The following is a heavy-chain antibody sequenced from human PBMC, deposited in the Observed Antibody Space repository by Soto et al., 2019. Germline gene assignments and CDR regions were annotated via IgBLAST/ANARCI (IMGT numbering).Heavy chain of an antibody. CDR3: ARMVLVGYCSSSVGYYYYGMDV. J-gene: IGHJ6*02. CDR2: INHSGST. D-gene: IGHD6-6*01. Sequence: SETLSLTCAVYGGSFSGYYWSWIRQPPGKGLEWIGEINHSGSTNYNPSLKSRVTISVDTSKNQFSLKLSSVTAADTAVYYCARMVLVGYCSSSVGYYYYGMDVWGQGTKVTVSS. V-gene: IGHV4-34*01. CDR1: GGSFSGYY.